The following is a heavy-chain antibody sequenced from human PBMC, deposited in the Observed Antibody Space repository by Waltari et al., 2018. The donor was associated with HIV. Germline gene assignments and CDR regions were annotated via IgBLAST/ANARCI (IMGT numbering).Heavy chain of an antibody. CDR2: IVPSFGTA. CDR1: GGTFSSYA. Sequence: QVQLVQSGAEVKKPGSSVKVSCKASGGTFSSYAISWVRQAPGQGLEWMGGIVPSFGTANYAQKFQGRVTITADESTSTAYMELGSLRSEDTAVYYCARAGYMVRGAINWYFDLWGRGTLVTVSS. CDR3: ARAGYMVRGAINWYFDL. D-gene: IGHD3-10*01. J-gene: IGHJ2*01. V-gene: IGHV1-69*01.